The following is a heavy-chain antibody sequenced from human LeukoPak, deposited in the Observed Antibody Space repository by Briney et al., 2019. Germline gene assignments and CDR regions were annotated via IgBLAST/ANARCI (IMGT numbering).Heavy chain of an antibody. CDR3: ARGKPSRRYGT. CDR2: INHSGST. D-gene: IGHD1-1*01. J-gene: IGHJ5*02. V-gene: IGHV4-34*01. CDR1: GGSFSGYY. Sequence: PSETLSRTCAIYGGSFSGYYWSWIRQPPGKGLEWIGEINHSGSTNYNPSLKCRVTISVDTSKNQFSLKLSSVTAADTAVYYCARGKPSRRYGTWGQGTLVTVSS.